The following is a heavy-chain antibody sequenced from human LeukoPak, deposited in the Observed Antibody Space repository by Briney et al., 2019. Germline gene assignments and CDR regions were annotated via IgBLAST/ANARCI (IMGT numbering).Heavy chain of an antibody. J-gene: IGHJ4*02. CDR2: ISSSSGYI. CDR1: GFTFSSYS. CDR3: ARAVGDLAVSGREDY. D-gene: IGHD6-19*01. Sequence: ETGGSLGLSCVASGFTFSSYSMNWVRQAPGKGLEWVSSISSSSGYIYYADSLKGRFTISRDNAKNSLYLQMNSLRAEDTAVYYCARAVGDLAVSGREDYWGQGTLVTVSS. V-gene: IGHV3-21*01.